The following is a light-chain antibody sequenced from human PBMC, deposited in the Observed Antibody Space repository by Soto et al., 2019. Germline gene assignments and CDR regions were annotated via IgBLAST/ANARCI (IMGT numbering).Light chain of an antibody. CDR1: QSVNSRY. V-gene: IGKV3-20*01. Sequence: EIVLTQSPDTLSLSPGERGTLSCRASQSVNSRYLAWYQQKPGQAPRLLFYGASSRATGIPDRFSGSGSGADFTLTISRLEPEDFAVYYCQQYGNSRLTFGGGTKVEIK. CDR2: GAS. J-gene: IGKJ4*01. CDR3: QQYGNSRLT.